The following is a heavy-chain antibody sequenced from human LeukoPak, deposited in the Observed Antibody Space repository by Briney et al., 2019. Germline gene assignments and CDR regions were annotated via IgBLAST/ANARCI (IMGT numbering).Heavy chain of an antibody. J-gene: IGHJ4*02. CDR1: GYSFTSYW. D-gene: IGHD3-22*01. CDR2: IYPGDSDT. V-gene: IGHV5-51*01. CDR3: ARPNYYDSSGIDY. Sequence: GESLKISCKGSGYSFTSYWIGWVRQMPGKGLEWMGIIYPGDSDTRYGPSFQGQVTISADKSISTAYLQWSSLKASDTAMYYRARPNYYDSSGIDYWGQGTLVTVSS.